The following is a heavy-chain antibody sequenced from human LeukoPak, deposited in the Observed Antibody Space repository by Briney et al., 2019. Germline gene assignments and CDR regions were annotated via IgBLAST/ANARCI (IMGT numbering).Heavy chain of an antibody. J-gene: IGHJ6*03. V-gene: IGHV1-2*02. Sequence: ASVKVSCKASGYTFTGYYMHWVRQAPGQGLEWMGWINPNSGGTNYAQKFQGRVTMTRDTSIITAYMELSRLRSDDTAVYYCARDHFDFWSGYTVMDVWGKGTTVTVSS. D-gene: IGHD3-3*01. CDR3: ARDHFDFWSGYTVMDV. CDR2: INPNSGGT. CDR1: GYTFTGYY.